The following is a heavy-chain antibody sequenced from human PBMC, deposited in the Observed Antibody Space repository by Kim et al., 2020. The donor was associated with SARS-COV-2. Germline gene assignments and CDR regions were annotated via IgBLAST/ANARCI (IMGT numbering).Heavy chain of an antibody. CDR2: IYYSGST. Sequence: SETLSLTCTVSGGSISSGGYYWSWIRQHPGKGLEWIGYIYYSGSTYYNPSLKSRVTISVDTSKNQFSLKLSSVTAADTAVYYCARDKIGSHIVVVTEDSDGMDVWGQGTTVTVSS. CDR3: ARDKIGSHIVVVTEDSDGMDV. J-gene: IGHJ6*02. D-gene: IGHD2-21*02. CDR1: GGSISSGGYY. V-gene: IGHV4-31*03.